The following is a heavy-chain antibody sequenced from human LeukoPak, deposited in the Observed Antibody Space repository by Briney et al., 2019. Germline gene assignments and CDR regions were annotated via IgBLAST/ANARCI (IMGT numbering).Heavy chain of an antibody. CDR2: INHSGST. J-gene: IGHJ1*01. D-gene: IGHD4-17*01. CDR3: ARRLPCIARPTLRCLGYFQH. Sequence: SETLSLTCAVYGGSFSGYYWSWIRQPPGKGLEWIGEINHSGSTNYNPSLKSRVTISVDTSKNQFSLKLSSVTAADTAVYYCARRLPCIARPTLRCLGYFQHWGQGTLVTVSS. V-gene: IGHV4-34*01. CDR1: GGSFSGYY.